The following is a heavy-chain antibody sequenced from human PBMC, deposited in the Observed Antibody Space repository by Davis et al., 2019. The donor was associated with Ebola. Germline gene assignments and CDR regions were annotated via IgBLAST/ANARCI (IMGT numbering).Heavy chain of an antibody. J-gene: IGHJ3*02. CDR1: GFTFSSYS. Sequence: GESLKISCAASGFTFSSYSMNWVRQAPGKGLEWVSSISSSSSYIYYADSVKGRFTISRDNAKNSLYLQMNSLRAEDTAVYYCTIWVAATSDAFDIWGQGTMVTVSS. V-gene: IGHV3-21*01. D-gene: IGHD2-15*01. CDR2: ISSSSSYI. CDR3: TIWVAATSDAFDI.